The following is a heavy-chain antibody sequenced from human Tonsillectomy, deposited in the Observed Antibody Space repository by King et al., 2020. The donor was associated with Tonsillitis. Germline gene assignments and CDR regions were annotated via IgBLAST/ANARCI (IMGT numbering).Heavy chain of an antibody. D-gene: IGHD3-22*01. CDR1: GFTFSSYN. V-gene: IGHV3-48*02. CDR3: ARVKKTCDGSGYYDYYYYYAMDV. Sequence: VQLVQSGGGLVQPGGSLRLSCAASGFTFSSYNMNWVRQAPGKGLEWVSYISSSSSAIYYADSVKGRFTISRDNAKNSLYLQMNSLRDEDTAVYYCARVKKTCDGSGYYDYYYYYAMDVWGQGTTVTVSS. J-gene: IGHJ6*02. CDR2: ISSSSSAI.